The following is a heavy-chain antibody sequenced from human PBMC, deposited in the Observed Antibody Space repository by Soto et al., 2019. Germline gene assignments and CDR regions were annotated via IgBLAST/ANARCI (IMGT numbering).Heavy chain of an antibody. CDR2: IIPIFGTA. CDR1: GGTFSSYA. J-gene: IGHJ4*02. CDR3: ARALLDYGGKFDH. V-gene: IGHV1-69*13. D-gene: IGHD4-17*01. Sequence: SVKVSCKASGGTFSSYAISWVRQAPGQGLEWMGGIIPIFGTANYAQKFQGRVTITADESTSTAYMELSSLRSEDTAVYYCARALLDYGGKFDHWGQGTLVTVSS.